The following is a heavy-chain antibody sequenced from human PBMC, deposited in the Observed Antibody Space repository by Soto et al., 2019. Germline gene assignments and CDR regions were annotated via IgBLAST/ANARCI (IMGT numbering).Heavy chain of an antibody. D-gene: IGHD3-22*01. V-gene: IGHV3-33*01. Sequence: GGSLRLSCAASGFTFSSYGMHWVRQAPGKGLEWVAVIWYDGSNKYYADSVKGRFTISRDNSKNTLYLQMNSLRAEDTAVYYCARDRNYYDSSGYLDYWGQGTLVTVSS. CDR2: IWYDGSNK. CDR3: ARDRNYYDSSGYLDY. CDR1: GFTFSSYG. J-gene: IGHJ4*02.